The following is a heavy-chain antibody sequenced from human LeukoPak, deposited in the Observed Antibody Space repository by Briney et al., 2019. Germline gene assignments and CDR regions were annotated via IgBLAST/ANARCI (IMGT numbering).Heavy chain of an antibody. CDR1: GFTFSSYG. D-gene: IGHD3-22*01. J-gene: IGHJ4*02. CDR2: ISSSTSYI. CDR3: AKRPYYYDSSGWELSYFDY. V-gene: IGHV3-21*01. Sequence: GGSLRLSCAASGFTFSSYGMNWVRQAPGKGLEWVSSISSSTSYIYYADSVKGRFTISSDNAKNSLFLQMNSLRAEDTAVYYCAKRPYYYDSSGWELSYFDYWGQGTLVTVSS.